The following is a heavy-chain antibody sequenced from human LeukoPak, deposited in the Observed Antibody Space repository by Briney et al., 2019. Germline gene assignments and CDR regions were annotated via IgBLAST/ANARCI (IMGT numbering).Heavy chain of an antibody. CDR2: ISAYNGNT. V-gene: IGHV1-18*01. CDR1: GYTFTSYG. J-gene: IGHJ1*01. CDR3: ARESGEYFQH. Sequence: ASVKVSCKASGYTFTSYGISWVRQAPGQGLEWMGWISAYNGNTNYAQKFQGRVTMTRDTSISTAYMELSRLRSDDTAVYYCARESGEYFQHWGQGTLVTVSS.